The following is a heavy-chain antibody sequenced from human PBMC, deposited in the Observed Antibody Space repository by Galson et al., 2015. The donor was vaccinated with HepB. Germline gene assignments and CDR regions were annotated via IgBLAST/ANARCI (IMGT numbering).Heavy chain of an antibody. J-gene: IGHJ4*02. CDR2: VYKSGRT. CDR3: ARVFGGNALDF. CDR1: GSSISSYY. Sequence: LSLTCTVSGSSISSYYWSWIRQPAGRGLEWIGRVYKSGRTYYNPSLKSRVTLSIDTSKNHFSLTLTSVTAADTAVYYCARVFGGNALDFWGQGILVTVSS. V-gene: IGHV4-4*07. D-gene: IGHD4-23*01.